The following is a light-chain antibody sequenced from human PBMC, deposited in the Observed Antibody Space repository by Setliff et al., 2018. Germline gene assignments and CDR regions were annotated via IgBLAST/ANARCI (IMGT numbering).Light chain of an antibody. CDR2: GVS. J-gene: IGLJ1*01. CDR3: TAYTSGTTYV. CDR1: SSDVGSYDL. Sequence: QSALTQPASVSGSPGQSITISCSGTSSDVGSYDLVSWYQQHPGKAPKLIIYGVSNRPSGVSSRFSGSKSGNTASLTISGLQTEDEADYYCTAYTSGTTYVFGTGTKATVL. V-gene: IGLV2-14*03.